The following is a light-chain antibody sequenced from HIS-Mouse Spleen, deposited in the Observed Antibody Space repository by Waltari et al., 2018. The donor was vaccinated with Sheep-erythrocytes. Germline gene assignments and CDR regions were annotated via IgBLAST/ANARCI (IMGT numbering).Light chain of an antibody. CDR1: TLWDKY. CDR2: QDS. J-gene: IGLJ3*02. V-gene: IGLV3-1*01. CDR3: QAWDSSTAWV. Sequence: SYELTQPPSVSVSPGQTASITCPGDTLWDKYACWYQQKPGQSPVLVIYQDSKRPSGIPERFSGSNSGNTATLTISGTQAMDEADYYCQAWDSSTAWVFGGGTKLTVL.